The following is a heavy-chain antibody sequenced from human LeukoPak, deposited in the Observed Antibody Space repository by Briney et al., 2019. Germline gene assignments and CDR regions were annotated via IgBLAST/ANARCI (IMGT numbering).Heavy chain of an antibody. CDR1: GFPFSSYA. J-gene: IGHJ4*02. Sequence: GASLLLSCAASGFPFSSYAMSWVRQAPGKGLEWVSVIYGGGSTFYADSVKGRFTISRDNSKNTLYLQMNSLRAEDTAVYYCARDKEGMNDYWGQGTLVTVSS. CDR3: ARDKEGMNDY. V-gene: IGHV3-53*01. CDR2: IYGGGST.